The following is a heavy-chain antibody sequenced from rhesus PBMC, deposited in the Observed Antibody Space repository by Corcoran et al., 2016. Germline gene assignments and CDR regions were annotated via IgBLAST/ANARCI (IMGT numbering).Heavy chain of an antibody. J-gene: IGHJ4*01. V-gene: IGHV4-106*01. CDR3: ARRKVLFDY. CDR2: IYGSGGGT. Sequence: QVQLQESGPGLVKPSETLSLTCAVSGGSISDDYYWSWIRQPPGKGLEWIGYIYGSGGGTNYNPSLKNRVTISIYTSKNQFSLKLSSVTAADTAVYYCARRKVLFDYWGQGVLVTVSS. CDR1: GGSISDDYY.